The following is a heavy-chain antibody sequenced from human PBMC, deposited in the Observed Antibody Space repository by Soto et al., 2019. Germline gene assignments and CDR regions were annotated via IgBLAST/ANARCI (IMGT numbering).Heavy chain of an antibody. CDR3: EKDRGDSWTIGV. V-gene: IGHV3-23*01. Sequence: EVQLLESGGHLVQPGGSLRLSCAASGFTFNNYGVNWVRQAPGKGLEWVSNSDGPGGRILYADSVKGRFTISRDNSKNPLYMPMNSLGEEETAVYYCEKDRGDSWTIGVWGKGTTVAVSS. CDR1: GFTFNNYG. J-gene: IGHJ6*04. D-gene: IGHD3-10*01. CDR2: SDGPGGRI.